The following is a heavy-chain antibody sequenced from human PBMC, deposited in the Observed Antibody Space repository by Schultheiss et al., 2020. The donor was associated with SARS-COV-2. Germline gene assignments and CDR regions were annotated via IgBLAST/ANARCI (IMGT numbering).Heavy chain of an antibody. CDR2: IWYDGSNK. D-gene: IGHD2-2*01. Sequence: GGSLRLSCAASGFTVSSNYMSWVRQAPGKGLEWVAVIWYDGSNKYYADSVKGRFTISRDNSKNTLYLQMNSLRAEDTAVYYCAREEGYCSSTSCRGYYYYGMDVWGQGTTVTVSS. J-gene: IGHJ6*02. CDR1: GFTVSSNY. V-gene: IGHV3-33*08. CDR3: AREEGYCSSTSCRGYYYYGMDV.